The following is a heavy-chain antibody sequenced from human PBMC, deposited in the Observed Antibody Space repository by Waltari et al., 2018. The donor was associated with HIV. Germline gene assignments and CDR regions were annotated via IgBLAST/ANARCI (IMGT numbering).Heavy chain of an antibody. J-gene: IGHJ3*02. CDR2: IIPVFDTT. CDR3: VRDGTGSTSFDI. D-gene: IGHD1-1*01. Sequence: QVQLTQSGAEVKKPGSSVKVSCKASGGTFSAYSMSWVRQAPGQGLECLGGIIPVFDTTKCAQKFQGRVTITADKSTSTTYMELSSLRPDDTAVYYCVRDGTGSTSFDIWGQGTMVIVSS. CDR1: GGTFSAYS. V-gene: IGHV1-69*06.